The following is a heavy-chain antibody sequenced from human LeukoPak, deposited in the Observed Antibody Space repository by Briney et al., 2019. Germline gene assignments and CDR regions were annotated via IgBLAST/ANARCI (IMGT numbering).Heavy chain of an antibody. D-gene: IGHD6-13*01. Sequence: GGSLRLSCAASGFTFSSYSMNWVRQAPGKGLEWVSSISSSSSYIYYADSVKGRFTISRDNAKNSLYLQMNSLRAEDTAVYYCTRRGQQLDDAFDIWGQGTMVTVSS. J-gene: IGHJ3*02. V-gene: IGHV3-21*01. CDR1: GFTFSSYS. CDR2: ISSSSSYI. CDR3: TRRGQQLDDAFDI.